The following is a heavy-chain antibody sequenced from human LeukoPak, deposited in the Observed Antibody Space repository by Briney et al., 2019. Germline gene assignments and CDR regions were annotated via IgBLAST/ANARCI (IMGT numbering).Heavy chain of an antibody. CDR2: IYPGDSDT. V-gene: IGHV5-51*01. CDR3: ARPPAGATSEFDY. J-gene: IGHJ4*02. Sequence: GESLKISCKGSGYSFTNYWIGWVRQMPGKGLEWMGIIYPGDSDTRYSPSFQGQVTISADKSISTAYLQWSSLKASDTAVYYCARPPAGATSEFDYWGQGTLVTVSS. CDR1: GYSFTNYW. D-gene: IGHD1-26*01.